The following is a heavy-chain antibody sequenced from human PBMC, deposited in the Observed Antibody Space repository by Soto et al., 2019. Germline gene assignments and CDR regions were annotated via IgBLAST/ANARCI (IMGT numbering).Heavy chain of an antibody. V-gene: IGHV1-18*01. CDR1: GYTFTSYG. CDR3: ARDFKGGGSCYFDY. D-gene: IGHD2-15*01. Sequence: ASVKVSCKASGYTFTSYGISWVRQAPGQGLEWMGWISAYNGNTNYTQKLQGRVTMTTDTSTSTAYMELRSLRSDDTAVYYCARDFKGGGSCYFDYWGQGTLVTVSS. J-gene: IGHJ4*02. CDR2: ISAYNGNT.